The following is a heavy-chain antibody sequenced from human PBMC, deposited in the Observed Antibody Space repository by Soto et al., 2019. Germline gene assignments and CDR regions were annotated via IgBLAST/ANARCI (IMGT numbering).Heavy chain of an antibody. V-gene: IGHV4-39*01. CDR1: GGSIRSSSYY. Sequence: PSETLSLTCSVSGGSIRSSSYYWAWIRQPPGKGLEWIGSIFYSGTTYYNPSLKSRVTISIDTSKNQFSLKLSSVTAADTAVYYCATYDSSGSVDYWGQGTLVTVSS. J-gene: IGHJ4*02. CDR3: ATYDSSGSVDY. CDR2: IFYSGTT. D-gene: IGHD3-22*01.